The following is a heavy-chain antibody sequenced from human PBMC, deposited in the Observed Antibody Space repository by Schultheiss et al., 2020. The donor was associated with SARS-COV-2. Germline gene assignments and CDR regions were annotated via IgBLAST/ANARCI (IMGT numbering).Heavy chain of an antibody. Sequence: GGSLRLSCAASGFTFSSYAMSWVRQAPGKGLEWVSAISGSGGSTYYADSVKGRFTISRDNSKNTLYLQMNSLRAEDTAVYYCAKAPGVGCSGGSCYPSWGQGTLVTVSS. CDR2: ISGSGGST. CDR1: GFTFSSYA. V-gene: IGHV3-23*01. D-gene: IGHD2-15*01. CDR3: AKAPGVGCSGGSCYPS. J-gene: IGHJ5*02.